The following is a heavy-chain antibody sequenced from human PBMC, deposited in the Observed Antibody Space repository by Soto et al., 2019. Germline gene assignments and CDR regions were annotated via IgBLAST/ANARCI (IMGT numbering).Heavy chain of an antibody. CDR1: GVSISSYY. V-gene: IGHV4-59*01. Sequence: SETLSLTCTVSGVSISSYYWTWIRQPPGKGLEWIGYIYYSGSTNYNPSLKSRVTISVDTSKNQFSLKLSSVTAADTAVYYCARDSVDYDIFTGYYLIDYWGQGTLVTVSS. CDR2: IYYSGST. D-gene: IGHD3-9*01. J-gene: IGHJ4*02. CDR3: ARDSVDYDIFTGYYLIDY.